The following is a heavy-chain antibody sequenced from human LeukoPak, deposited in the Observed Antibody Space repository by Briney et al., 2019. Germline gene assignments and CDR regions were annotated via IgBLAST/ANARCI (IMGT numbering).Heavy chain of an antibody. D-gene: IGHD3-10*01. Sequence: ASVKVSCKASGYTFTSYDINWVRQATGQGLEWMGWMNPNSGNTGYAQKFQGRVTMTRNTSISTAYMELSSLRSEDTAAYYCARAYYGSGSYGIWGQGTMVTVSS. J-gene: IGHJ3*02. V-gene: IGHV1-8*01. CDR1: GYTFTSYD. CDR3: ARAYYGSGSYGI. CDR2: MNPNSGNT.